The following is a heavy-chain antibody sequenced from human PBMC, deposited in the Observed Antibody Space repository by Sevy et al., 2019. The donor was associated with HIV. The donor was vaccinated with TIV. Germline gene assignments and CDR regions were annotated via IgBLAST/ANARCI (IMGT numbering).Heavy chain of an antibody. CDR1: DGSISTRHYY. CDR2: VHSSGST. V-gene: IGHV4-39*01. D-gene: IGHD2-2*01. J-gene: IGHJ4*02. Sequence: SETLSLTCTVSDGSISTRHYYWVWIRQVPGKGLEWIGTVHSSGSTYYNPSLKSRVTVSVDTSTSEFSLNQFSLKLTYVTAADTAVYFCARQLGFCSDTTCYGNFDYWGQGTLVTVSS. CDR3: ARQLGFCSDTTCYGNFDY.